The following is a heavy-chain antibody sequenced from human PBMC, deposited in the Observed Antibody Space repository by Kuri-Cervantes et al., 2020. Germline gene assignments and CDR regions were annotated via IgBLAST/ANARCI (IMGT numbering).Heavy chain of an antibody. CDR3: ARFAYYYYGMDV. D-gene: IGHD3-10*01. J-gene: IGHJ6*02. V-gene: IGHV4-30-2*01. Sequence: SETLSLTCAVSGGSISSGGYSWSWIRQPPGKGLEWIGYIYHSGSTYYNPSLKSRVTISVDRSKNQFSLKLSSVTAADTAVYYCARFAYYYYGMDVWGQGTAVTVSS. CDR1: GGSISSGGYS. CDR2: IYHSGST.